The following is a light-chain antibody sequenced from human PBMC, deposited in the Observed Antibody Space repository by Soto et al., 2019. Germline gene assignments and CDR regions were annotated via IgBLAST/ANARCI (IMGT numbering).Light chain of an antibody. CDR2: DAS. CDR3: QQRSNWPGT. V-gene: IGKV3-11*01. Sequence: EIVLTQSPGTLSLSPGERATLSCRASQSVSTLLAWYQQKPGQAPRLLIYDASNRATGIPARFSGSGSGTDFTLAISSLEPEDFAVYDCQQRSNWPGTFGQGTKVEIK. J-gene: IGKJ1*01. CDR1: QSVSTL.